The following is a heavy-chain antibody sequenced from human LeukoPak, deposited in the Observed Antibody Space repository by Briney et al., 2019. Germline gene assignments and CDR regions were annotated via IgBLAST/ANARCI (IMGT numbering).Heavy chain of an antibody. CDR1: GFTFSSYG. J-gene: IGHJ4*02. Sequence: PGGSLRLSCAASGFTFSSYGMHWVRQAPGKGLEWVAVISYDGSNKYYADSVKGRFTTSRDNAKSSLYLQMSSLRAEDTAVYYCARGSSWSYDYWGRGTLVTVSS. D-gene: IGHD6-13*01. CDR2: ISYDGSNK. V-gene: IGHV3-30*03. CDR3: ARGSSWSYDY.